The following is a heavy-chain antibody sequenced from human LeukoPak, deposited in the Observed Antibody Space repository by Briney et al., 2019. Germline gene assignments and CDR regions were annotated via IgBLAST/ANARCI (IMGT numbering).Heavy chain of an antibody. J-gene: IGHJ3*02. CDR1: GFTFSSYA. Sequence: PGGSLRLSCAASGFTFSSYAMHWVRQAPGKGLEWVAVISYDGSNKYYADSVKGRFTISRDNSKNTLYLQMNSLRAEDTAVYYCARDLATDYSTNYAFDIWGQGTMVTVSS. V-gene: IGHV3-30-3*01. D-gene: IGHD2-15*01. CDR2: ISYDGSNK. CDR3: ARDLATDYSTNYAFDI.